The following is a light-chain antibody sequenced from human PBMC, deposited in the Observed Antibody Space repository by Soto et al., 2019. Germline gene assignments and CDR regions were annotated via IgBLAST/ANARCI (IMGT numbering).Light chain of an antibody. CDR3: QQRSDWWT. CDR1: QSIDSH. Sequence: EIVLTQSPATLSLSPGERATLSCRVSQSIDSHLAWYQQKPGQAPRLLIYDASNRATDIPARFSGSGSGTDFTLTISSLEFVDSAVYYCQQRSDWWTFGPGTRVEIK. J-gene: IGKJ1*01. CDR2: DAS. V-gene: IGKV3-11*01.